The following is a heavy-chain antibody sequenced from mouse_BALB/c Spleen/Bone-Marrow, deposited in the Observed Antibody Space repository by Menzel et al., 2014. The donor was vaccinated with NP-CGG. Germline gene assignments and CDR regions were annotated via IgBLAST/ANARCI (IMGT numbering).Heavy chain of an antibody. CDR1: GFTFTDYY. V-gene: IGHV7-3*02. Sequence: VQLKESGGGLVQPGGSLRLSCATSGFTFTDYYMSWVRQPPGKALEWLGFIRNKANGYTTGYSASVKGRFTISRDNSQSILYLQMNTLRAEDSATYYCAREIINDYHWYFDVWGAGTTVTVSS. J-gene: IGHJ1*01. D-gene: IGHD2-4*01. CDR3: AREIINDYHWYFDV. CDR2: IRNKANGYTT.